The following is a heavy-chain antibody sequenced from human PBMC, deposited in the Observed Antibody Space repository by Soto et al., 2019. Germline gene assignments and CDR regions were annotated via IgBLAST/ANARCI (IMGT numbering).Heavy chain of an antibody. CDR2: ISGSGGST. J-gene: IGHJ1*01. CDR3: AKSSRGSGTSRAYFQH. V-gene: IGHV3-23*01. CDR1: VVTFSSYA. D-gene: IGHD2-15*01. Sequence: QRGWAVRLSCAASVVTFSSYAMSWAGQAPGKGLEWGADISGSGGSTYYADSVKGRFTLSRDNSTHTLNLQMTSLRAEDTAVYFCAKSSRGSGTSRAYFQHWCQGTQVTVSP.